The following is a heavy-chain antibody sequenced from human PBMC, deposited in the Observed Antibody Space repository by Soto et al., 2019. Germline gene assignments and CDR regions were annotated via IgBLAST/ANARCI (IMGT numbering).Heavy chain of an antibody. D-gene: IGHD2-15*01. CDR1: GGTFTRYA. Sequence: QVQLVQSGAEVKKPGSSVKVSCEASGGTFTRYAISWVRQAPGQGLEWMGGITPIFGTAEYAQKFQGRITITADEXTXTSXMDLNSLRSEDTAMYYCASAEYCSGRSCYSGYLDYWGQGTLVTVSS. V-gene: IGHV1-69*12. CDR2: ITPIFGTA. CDR3: ASAEYCSGRSCYSGYLDY. J-gene: IGHJ4*02.